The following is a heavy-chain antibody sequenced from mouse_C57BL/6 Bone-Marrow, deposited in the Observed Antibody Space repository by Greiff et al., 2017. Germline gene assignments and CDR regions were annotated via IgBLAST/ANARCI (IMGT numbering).Heavy chain of an antibody. D-gene: IGHD2-4*01. CDR2: IYPGNSDT. J-gene: IGHJ3*01. Sequence: EVQLKESGTVLARPGASVKMSCKTSGYTFTSYWMHWVKQRPGQGLEWIGAIYPGNSDTSYNQKFKGKAKLTAVTSASTAYMELSSLTNEDSAVYYCTRHFYYDYDWFAYWGQGTLVTVSA. V-gene: IGHV1-5*01. CDR3: TRHFYYDYDWFAY. CDR1: GYTFTSYW.